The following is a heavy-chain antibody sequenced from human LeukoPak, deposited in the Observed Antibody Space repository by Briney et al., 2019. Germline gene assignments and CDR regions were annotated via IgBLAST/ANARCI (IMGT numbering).Heavy chain of an antibody. CDR1: GFSFSSYS. CDR2: ISSSSSTI. J-gene: IGHJ4*02. Sequence: GGSLRLSCAASGFSFSSYSMNWVRQAPGKGLEWVSYISSSSSTIYYADSVKGRFTISRDNAKNSLYLQMNSLRAEDTAVYYCARDLYDILTGYYRIFDYWGQGTLVTVSS. V-gene: IGHV3-48*01. D-gene: IGHD3-9*01. CDR3: ARDLYDILTGYYRIFDY.